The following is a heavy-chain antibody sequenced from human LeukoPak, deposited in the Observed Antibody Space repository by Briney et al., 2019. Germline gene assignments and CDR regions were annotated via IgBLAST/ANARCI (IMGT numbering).Heavy chain of an antibody. CDR2: IYYSGST. V-gene: IGHV4-59*12. Sequence: SETLSLTCTVSGGSISSYYWSWIRQPPGKGLEWIGYIYYSGSTNYNPSLKSRVTISVDTSKNQFSLKLSSVTAADTAVYYCARENYPAASWFDPWGQGTLVTVSS. CDR3: ARENYPAASWFDP. J-gene: IGHJ5*02. D-gene: IGHD5-24*01. CDR1: GGSISSYY.